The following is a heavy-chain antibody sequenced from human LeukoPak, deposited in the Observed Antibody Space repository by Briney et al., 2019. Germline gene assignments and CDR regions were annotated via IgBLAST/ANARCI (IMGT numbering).Heavy chain of an antibody. CDR1: GFPFSSHA. J-gene: IGHJ4*02. CDR2: NSGSGGST. CDR3: AKGSPNIVVVPAAY. Sequence: GGSLRLSCAASGFPFSSHAMSWVRQAPGKGLEWVSANSGSGGSTSYAVSVKGRFTISSDNPKNTLYLQMNSLRAEYTAVYYCAKGSPNIVVVPAAYWGQGTLVIVSS. V-gene: IGHV3-23*01. D-gene: IGHD2-2*01.